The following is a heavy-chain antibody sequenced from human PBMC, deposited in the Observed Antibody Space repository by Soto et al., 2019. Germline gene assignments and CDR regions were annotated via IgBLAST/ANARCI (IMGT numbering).Heavy chain of an antibody. Sequence: QVQLVQSGAEVKTPGSSVKVSCKASGGIFTRYDIRWVRQAPGQGLEWMGAIIPIFGTANYAQKFQGRVTITADATTSTAYMELSSLRSEDTAMYYCAINEGRDVSTFDYWGQGTLVTVFS. CDR1: GGIFTRYD. J-gene: IGHJ4*02. CDR3: AINEGRDVSTFDY. CDR2: IIPIFGTA. D-gene: IGHD3-10*02. V-gene: IGHV1-69*01.